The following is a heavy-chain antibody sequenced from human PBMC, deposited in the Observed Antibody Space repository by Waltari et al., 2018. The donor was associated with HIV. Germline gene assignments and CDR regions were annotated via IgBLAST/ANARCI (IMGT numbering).Heavy chain of an antibody. Sequence: QVQLVQSGAEVKKPGASVKVYCKASGYTLRDYYMHWVRQAPGQGLEWMGWINPNSGGTRYAEKFQGRVTMTRDTSISTAYMELSRLRFDDTAVYYCARVFRGTVNYFDSRLGHWGQGTLVTVSS. CDR2: INPNSGGT. V-gene: IGHV1-2*02. J-gene: IGHJ5*02. CDR3: ARVFRGTVNYFDSRLGH. D-gene: IGHD3-22*01. CDR1: GYTLRDYY.